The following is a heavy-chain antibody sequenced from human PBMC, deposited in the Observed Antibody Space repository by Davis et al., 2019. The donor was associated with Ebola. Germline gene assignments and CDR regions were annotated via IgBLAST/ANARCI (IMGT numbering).Heavy chain of an antibody. Sequence: LSLTCAASGFTFSSYGMHWVRQAPGKGLEWVAVISYDGSNKYYADSVKGRFTISRDNSKNTLYLQMNSLRAEDTAVYYCARGHFWADYWGQGTLVTVSS. CDR2: ISYDGSNK. J-gene: IGHJ4*02. CDR3: ARGHFWADY. CDR1: GFTFSSYG. V-gene: IGHV3-30*19. D-gene: IGHD3-3*02.